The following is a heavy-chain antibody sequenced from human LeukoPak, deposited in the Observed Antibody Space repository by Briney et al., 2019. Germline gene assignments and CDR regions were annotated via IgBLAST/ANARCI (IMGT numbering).Heavy chain of an antibody. CDR3: ARDRGFGELRGGYFDY. CDR2: IYYSGSP. V-gene: IGHV4-30-4*08. CDR1: GGSISSGDYY. D-gene: IGHD3-10*01. J-gene: IGHJ4*02. Sequence: SETLSLTCTVSGGSISSGDYYWSWIRQPPGKGLEWIGYIYYSGSPYDNPSLKSRVTISVDTSKNQFSLKLSSVTAADTAVYYCARDRGFGELRGGYFDYWGQGTLVTVSS.